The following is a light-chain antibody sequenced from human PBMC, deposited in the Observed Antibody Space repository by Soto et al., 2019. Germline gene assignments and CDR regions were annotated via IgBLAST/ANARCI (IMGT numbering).Light chain of an antibody. CDR1: SSDVGSYNL. J-gene: IGLJ1*01. CDR2: EVT. V-gene: IGLV2-23*02. CDR3: CSCAGSYTFYV. Sequence: QSVLTQPASVSGSPGQSITISCAGTSSDVGSYNLVSWYQQHPGKAPKLMIYEVTKRPSGVSNRFSGSKSGNAASLTISGLQAEDETDYYCCSCAGSYTFYVFGTGTKVTVL.